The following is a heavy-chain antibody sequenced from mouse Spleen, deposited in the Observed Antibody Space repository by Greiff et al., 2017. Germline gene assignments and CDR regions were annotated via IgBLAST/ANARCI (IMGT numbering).Heavy chain of an antibody. J-gene: IGHJ4*01. CDR1: GYTFTSYW. CDR3: ARWPLLFYYAMDY. Sequence: VMLVESGAELAKPGASVKMSCKASGYTFTSYWMHWVKQRPGQGLEWIGYINPSTGYTEYNQKFKDKATLTADKSSSTAYMQLSSLSSEDSAVYYCARWPLLFYYAMDYWGQGTSVTVSS. V-gene: IGHV1-7*01. CDR2: INPSTGYT. D-gene: IGHD1-1*01.